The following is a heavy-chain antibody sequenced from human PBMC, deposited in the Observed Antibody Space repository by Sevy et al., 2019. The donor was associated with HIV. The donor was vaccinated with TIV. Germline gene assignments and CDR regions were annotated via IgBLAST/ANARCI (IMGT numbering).Heavy chain of an antibody. CDR3: AATVVGTKNSYCSGXXXSPSXXX. CDR2: IWYDGSNK. D-gene: IGHD2-15*01. CDR1: GFTFSSYG. V-gene: IGHV3-33*01. J-gene: IGHJ4*01. Sequence: GGSLRLSCAASGFTFSSYGMHWVRQAPGKGLEWVXVIWYDGSNKYYADSVKGRFTISRDNSKNTLYLQMNSLRAEDTAVXXXAATVVGTKNSYCSGXXXSPSXXXXGXGTLVTVSS.